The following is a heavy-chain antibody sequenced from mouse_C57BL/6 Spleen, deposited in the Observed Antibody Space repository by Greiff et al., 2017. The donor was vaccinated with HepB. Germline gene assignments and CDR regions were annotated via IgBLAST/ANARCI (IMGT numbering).Heavy chain of an antibody. CDR1: GFTFSDYG. Sequence: EVQGVESGGGLVKPGGSLKLSCAASGFTFSDYGMHWVRQAPEKGLECVAYISSGSSTIYYADTVKGRFTISRANAKNTLFLQMTSLRSEDTAMYYCARTGSYWYFDVWGTGTTVTVSS. CDR3: ARTGSYWYFDV. J-gene: IGHJ1*03. V-gene: IGHV5-17*01. CDR2: ISSGSSTI.